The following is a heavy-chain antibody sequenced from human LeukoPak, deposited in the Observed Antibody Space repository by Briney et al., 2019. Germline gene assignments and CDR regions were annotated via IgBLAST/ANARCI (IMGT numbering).Heavy chain of an antibody. V-gene: IGHV1-3*01. J-gene: IGHJ6*02. CDR3: ARTGGRYYGMDV. CDR1: GCIFTNYA. D-gene: IGHD1-26*01. CDR2: INAGNDDT. Sequence: ASVKVSCKASGCIFTNYAFHWVRQAPGQRLEWLGWINAGNDDTKYSQKFQGRVTITRDTSASAAYMELSSLASDDTSVYYCARTGGRYYGMDVWGQGTTVTVSS.